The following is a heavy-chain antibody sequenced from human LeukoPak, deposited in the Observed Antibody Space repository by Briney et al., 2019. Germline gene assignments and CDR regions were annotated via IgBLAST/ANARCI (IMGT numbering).Heavy chain of an antibody. J-gene: IGHJ6*03. CDR1: GGSISSYY. Sequence: PSETLSLTCTVSGGSISSYYWSWIRQPPGKGLEWIGYIYYSGSTNYNPSLKSRVTIPVDTSKNQFSLKLSSVTAADTAVYYCARVDYYYYMDVCGKGTTVTVSS. V-gene: IGHV4-59*01. CDR2: IYYSGST. CDR3: ARVDYYYYMDV.